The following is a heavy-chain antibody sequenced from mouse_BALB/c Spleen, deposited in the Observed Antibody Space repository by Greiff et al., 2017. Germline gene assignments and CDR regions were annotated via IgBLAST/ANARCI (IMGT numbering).Heavy chain of an antibody. V-gene: IGHV2-6-2*01. CDR2: IWSDGST. CDR3: ARHGLRLLYAMDY. J-gene: IGHJ4*01. Sequence: QVQLKESGPDLVAPSQSLSITCTVSGFSLTSYGVHWVRQPPGKGLEWLVVIWSDGSTTYNSALKSRLSISKDNSKSQVFLKMNSLQTDDTAMYYCARHGLRLLYAMDYWGQGTSVTVSS. CDR1: GFSLTSYG. D-gene: IGHD1-2*01.